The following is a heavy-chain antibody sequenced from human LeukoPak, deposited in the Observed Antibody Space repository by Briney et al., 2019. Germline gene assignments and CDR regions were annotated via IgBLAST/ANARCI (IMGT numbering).Heavy chain of an antibody. D-gene: IGHD1-26*01. CDR2: VYTRASA. V-gene: IGHV4-61*02. J-gene: IGHJ4*02. CDR3: ARDNSGSFPPIFDH. Sequence: SSQTLSLTCTVSGDSMTSGTYYWSWIRQPAGKGLEWIGRVYTRASATYNPSLKSRVTLSVDTSNNQVSLRLTSVTAADTAVYYCARDNSGSFPPIFDHWGQGFQVTVSS. CDR1: GDSMTSGTYY.